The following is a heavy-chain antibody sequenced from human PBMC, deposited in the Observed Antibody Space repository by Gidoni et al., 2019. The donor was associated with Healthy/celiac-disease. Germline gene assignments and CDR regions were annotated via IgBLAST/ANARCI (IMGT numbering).Heavy chain of an antibody. V-gene: IGHV3-7*01. CDR1: GFTFISYW. Sequence: EVQLVESGGGLVQPGGSLRLSCAASGFTFISYWMSWVRQAPGKGLEWVAKIKQDGSEKYYVDSVKGRFTISRDNAKNSLYLQMNSLRAEDTAVYYCARERAALDYWGQGTLVTVSS. CDR3: ARERAALDY. J-gene: IGHJ4*02. D-gene: IGHD6-6*01. CDR2: IKQDGSEK.